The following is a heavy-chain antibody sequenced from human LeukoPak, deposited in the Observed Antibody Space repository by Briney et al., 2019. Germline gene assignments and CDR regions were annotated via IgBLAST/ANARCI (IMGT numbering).Heavy chain of an antibody. V-gene: IGHV4-39*07. Sequence: SETLSLTCTVSGGSTSSSSYYWGWIRQPPWKGLEWIGSIYYSGSTYYNPSLKSRVTISVDTSKNQFSLKLSSVTAADTAVYYCARGLRYFDWHPGKYFDYWGQGALVTVSS. J-gene: IGHJ4*02. CDR3: ARGLRYFDWHPGKYFDY. CDR2: IYYSGST. CDR1: GGSTSSSSYY. D-gene: IGHD3-9*01.